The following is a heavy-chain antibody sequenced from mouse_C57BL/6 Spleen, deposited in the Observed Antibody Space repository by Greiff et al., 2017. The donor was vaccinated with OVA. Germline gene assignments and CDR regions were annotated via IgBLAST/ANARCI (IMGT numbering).Heavy chain of an antibody. Sequence: VKLVESGAELMKPGASVKLSCKATGYTFTGYWIEWVKQRPGHGLEWIGEILPGSGSTNYNEKFKGKATFTADTSSNTAYMQLSSLTTEDSAIYYCARRGHYYGSSYNYAMDYWGQGTSVTVSA. D-gene: IGHD1-1*01. CDR1: GYTFTGYW. J-gene: IGHJ4*01. V-gene: IGHV1-9*01. CDR2: ILPGSGST. CDR3: ARRGHYYGSSYNYAMDY.